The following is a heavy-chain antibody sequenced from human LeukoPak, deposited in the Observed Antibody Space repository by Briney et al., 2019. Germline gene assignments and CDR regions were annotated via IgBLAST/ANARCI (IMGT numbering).Heavy chain of an antibody. CDR1: GLNFSNYA. D-gene: IGHD6-13*01. V-gene: IGHV3-74*01. J-gene: IGHJ6*02. Sequence: PGGSLRLSCAASGLNFSNYAMTWVRQAPGKGLVWVSRINSDGSSTSFADSVKGRFTISRDNAKNTLYLQMNSLRAEDTAVYYCARAISHSNYGVDVWGQGTTVTVSS. CDR2: INSDGSST. CDR3: ARAISHSNYGVDV.